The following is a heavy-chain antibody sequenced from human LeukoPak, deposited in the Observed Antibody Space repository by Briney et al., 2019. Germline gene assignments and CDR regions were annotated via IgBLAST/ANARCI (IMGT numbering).Heavy chain of an antibody. D-gene: IGHD2-2*01. V-gene: IGHV6-1*01. CDR1: GDSVSSNSAA. CDR2: TYYRSKWYN. J-gene: IGHJ5*02. CDR3: AREGPQGYCSSTSCYRWFDP. Sequence: SQTLSLTCAISGDSVSSNSAAWNWIGQSPSRGLEWLGRTYYRSKWYNDYAVSVKSRITINPDTSKNQFSLQLNSVTPEDTAVYYCAREGPQGYCSSTSCYRWFDPWGQGTLVTVSS.